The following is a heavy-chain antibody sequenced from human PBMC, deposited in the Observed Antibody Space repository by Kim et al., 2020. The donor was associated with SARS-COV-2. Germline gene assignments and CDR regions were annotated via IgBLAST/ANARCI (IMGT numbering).Heavy chain of an antibody. Sequence: GGSLRLSCTASGFTFGDYAMSWVRQAPGKGLEWVGFIRSKAYGGTTEYAASVKGRFTISRDDSKSIAYLQMNSLKTEDTAVYYCTRDQYSSSWSPKRYYYYGMDVWGQGTTVTVSS. CDR2: IRSKAYGGTT. J-gene: IGHJ6*02. V-gene: IGHV3-49*04. CDR1: GFTFGDYA. CDR3: TRDQYSSSWSPKRYYYYGMDV. D-gene: IGHD6-13*01.